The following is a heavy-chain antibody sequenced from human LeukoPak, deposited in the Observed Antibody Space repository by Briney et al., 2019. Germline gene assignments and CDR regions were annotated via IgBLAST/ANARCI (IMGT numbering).Heavy chain of an antibody. Sequence: SETLSLTCTVSGGSISSYYWSWIRQPPGKGLEWIGYIYDSGSTYYNPSLKSRVTISVDTSKSQFSLRLRSVTAADTAVYYCARDIIERRGAVGFDPWGQGTLVTVSS. V-gene: IGHV4-59*01. CDR1: GGSISSYY. CDR2: IYDSGST. D-gene: IGHD6-13*01. J-gene: IGHJ5*02. CDR3: ARDIIERRGAVGFDP.